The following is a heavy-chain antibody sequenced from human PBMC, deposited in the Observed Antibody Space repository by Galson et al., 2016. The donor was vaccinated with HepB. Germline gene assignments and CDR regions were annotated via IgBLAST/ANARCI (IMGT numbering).Heavy chain of an antibody. D-gene: IGHD2-21*01. CDR2: ISSDGVYT. V-gene: IGHV3-21*01. Sequence: SLRLSCAASGFTFRDFPMVWVRQAPGQGLEWVSSISSDGVYTYYADSLKGRFSISRDNAKNSLFLQMSSLRAEDTAMYYCARDYFCVGASCRGERGRFDSWGRGILVTVSS. CDR1: GFTFRDFP. J-gene: IGHJ5*01. CDR3: ARDYFCVGASCRGERGRFDS.